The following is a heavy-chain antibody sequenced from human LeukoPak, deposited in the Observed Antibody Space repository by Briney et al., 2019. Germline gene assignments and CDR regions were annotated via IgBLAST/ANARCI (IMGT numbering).Heavy chain of an antibody. CDR1: GYTFTSYN. CDR2: IIPIFGTA. V-gene: IGHV1-69*05. J-gene: IGHJ4*02. Sequence: SVKVSCKASGYTFTSYNINWVRQAPGQGLEWMGGIIPIFGTANYAQKFQGRVTITTDESTSTAYMELSSLRSEDTAVYYCARVGSTSFSVRYWGQGTLVTVSS. D-gene: IGHD2-2*01. CDR3: ARVGSTSFSVRY.